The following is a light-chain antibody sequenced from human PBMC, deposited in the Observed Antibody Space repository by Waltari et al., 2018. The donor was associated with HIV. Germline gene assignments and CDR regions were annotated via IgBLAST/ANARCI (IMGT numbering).Light chain of an antibody. Sequence: DIQLTQSPSFLSASVGDRVTITCRACQGVRTYLAWYQQNPGKAPKLLIYGAYTLQSGVPSRFSGSGSGTEFTLTISSLQPGDSAIYYCQQLNSYPHSFGQGTKLEIK. J-gene: IGKJ2*03. CDR2: GAY. V-gene: IGKV1-9*01. CDR1: QGVRTY. CDR3: QQLNSYPHS.